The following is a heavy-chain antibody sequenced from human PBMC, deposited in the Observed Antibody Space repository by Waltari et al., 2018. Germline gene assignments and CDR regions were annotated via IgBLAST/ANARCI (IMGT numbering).Heavy chain of an antibody. CDR2: IDTSGST. Sequence: QVQLQESGPGLVKPSETLSLTCTVSGGSISSSYWSWIRQPAGKGLEWIGRIDTSGSTKYNPSLKSRVTMSVDTSKNQFSLKLSAATAADTAVYYCAREVSGLAPYYGMDVWGQGTTVTVSS. J-gene: IGHJ6*02. CDR3: AREVSGLAPYYGMDV. CDR1: GGSISSSY. V-gene: IGHV4-4*07. D-gene: IGHD3-3*01.